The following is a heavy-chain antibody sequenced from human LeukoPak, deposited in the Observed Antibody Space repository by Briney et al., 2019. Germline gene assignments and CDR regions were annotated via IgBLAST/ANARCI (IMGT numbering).Heavy chain of an antibody. CDR2: IYYTGST. CDR1: GDPISSHY. V-gene: IGHV4-59*11. CDR3: ARSGRTDYYPFDF. Sequence: ASETLSLTCTVSGDPISSHYWSWIRQSPGKGLEWIGYIYYTGSTNYNPSLKGRVTISIDTSKNQFSLKLSSVTAADTAVYYCARSGRTDYYPFDFWGQGTLVTVSS. D-gene: IGHD3-9*01. J-gene: IGHJ4*02.